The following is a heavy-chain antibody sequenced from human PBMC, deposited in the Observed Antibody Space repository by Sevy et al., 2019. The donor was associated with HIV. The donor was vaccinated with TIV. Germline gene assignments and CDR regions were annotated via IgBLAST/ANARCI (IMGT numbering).Heavy chain of an antibody. V-gene: IGHV4-31*03. CDR2: IYYSGST. CDR1: GGSISSGGYY. J-gene: IGHJ4*02. CDR3: ARMLVVPDALTLYFDY. D-gene: IGHD2-2*01. Sequence: SETLSLTCTVSGGSISSGGYYWSWIRQHPGKGLEWIGYIYYSGSTYYNPSLKSRVTISVDTSKNQFSLKLSSVTAADTAVYYCARMLVVPDALTLYFDYWGQGTLVTVSS.